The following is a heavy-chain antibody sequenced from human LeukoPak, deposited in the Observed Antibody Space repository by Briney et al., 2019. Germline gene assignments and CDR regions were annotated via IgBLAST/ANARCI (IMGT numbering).Heavy chain of an antibody. CDR2: ISGSGGSA. CDR3: AKGVDVLRFLEWLFYYMDV. J-gene: IGHJ6*03. Sequence: GVSLRLSCAASGFTFSSYAMSWVRQAPGKGLEWVSAISGSGGSAYYADSVKGRFTISRDNSKNTLYLQMNSLRAEDTAVYYCAKGVDVLRFLEWLFYYMDVWGKGTTVTVSS. CDR1: GFTFSSYA. V-gene: IGHV3-23*01. D-gene: IGHD3-3*01.